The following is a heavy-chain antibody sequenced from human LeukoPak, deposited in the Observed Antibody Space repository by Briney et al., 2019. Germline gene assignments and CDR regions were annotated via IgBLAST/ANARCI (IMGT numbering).Heavy chain of an antibody. CDR3: ARGPMVRGVIGDAFDI. D-gene: IGHD3-10*01. V-gene: IGHV1-69*05. CDR2: IIPIFGTA. Sequence: ASVKVSCKASGGTFSSYAISWVRQAPGQGLEWMGGIIPIFGTANYAQKFQGRVTITTDESTSTAYMELSSLRSEDTAVYYCARGPMVRGVIGDAFDIWGQGTMVTVSS. J-gene: IGHJ3*02. CDR1: GGTFSSYA.